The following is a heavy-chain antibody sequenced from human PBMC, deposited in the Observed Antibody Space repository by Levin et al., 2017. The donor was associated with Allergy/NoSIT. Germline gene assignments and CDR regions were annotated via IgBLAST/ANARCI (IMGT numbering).Heavy chain of an antibody. Sequence: ASVKVSCKASGYTFRNYGISWVRQAPGRGLEWLGWISTDTGNRHYAQNLQGRVTMTTDTSTETAQLELRSRRTDDTAIYYCARLVVGAKGWFAPWGQGTPVTVSS. CDR2: ISTDTGNR. CDR1: GYTFRNYG. CDR3: ARLVVGAKGWFAP. J-gene: IGHJ5*02. V-gene: IGHV1-18*01. D-gene: IGHD2-21*01.